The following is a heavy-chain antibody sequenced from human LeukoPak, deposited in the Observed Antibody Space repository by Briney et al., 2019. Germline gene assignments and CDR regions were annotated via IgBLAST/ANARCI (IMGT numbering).Heavy chain of an antibody. V-gene: IGHV4-34*01. Sequence: SETLSLTCAVYGGSFSDYYWTWIRRPPGKGLEWIGEINHSGSTNYNPSLKSRVTISVDTSKNQFSLNLSSVSAADTAVYYCATPCAGDCYGAFDIWGQGTMDTVSS. D-gene: IGHD2-21*02. J-gene: IGHJ3*02. CDR3: ATPCAGDCYGAFDI. CDR1: GGSFSDYY. CDR2: INHSGST.